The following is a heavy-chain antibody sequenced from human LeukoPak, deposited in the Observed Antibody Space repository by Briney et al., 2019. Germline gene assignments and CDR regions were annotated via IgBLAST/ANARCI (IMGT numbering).Heavy chain of an antibody. CDR1: GGTFSSYA. CDR2: IIPIFCTA. Sequence: GASVKVSCKASGGTFSSYAISWVRQATGQGLEWMGGIIPIFCTANYAQKCQGRVRITEDKSTSRAYMELSSLRCEDTAVYYCARGKTGDAFDIWGQGTMVTVSS. J-gene: IGHJ3*02. V-gene: IGHV1-69*06. CDR3: ARGKTGDAFDI.